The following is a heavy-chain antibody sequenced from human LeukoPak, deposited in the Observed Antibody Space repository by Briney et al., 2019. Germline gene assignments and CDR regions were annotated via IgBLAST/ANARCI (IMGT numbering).Heavy chain of an antibody. CDR1: GLTFSNYW. J-gene: IGHJ4*02. Sequence: GGSLRLTCAASGLTFSNYWMHWVRQAPGKGLVWVSRINSDGSDTRYADSVKGRFTISRDNAKNTLYLQMNSLRVEDTAVYYCISSSPNFDYWGQGTLVTVSS. CDR2: INSDGSDT. CDR3: ISSSPNFDY. V-gene: IGHV3-74*01.